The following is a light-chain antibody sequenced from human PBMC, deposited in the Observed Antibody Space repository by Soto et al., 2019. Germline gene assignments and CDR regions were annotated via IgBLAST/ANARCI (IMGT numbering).Light chain of an antibody. CDR1: ESISDW. Sequence: DIQMTQSPSTLSASVGDRVTITCRASESISDWLAWYQQKPGKAPNLLIYDASTLESGVPSRLNGSGSGTEFALFISSLQPDDFATYYCLQYDTSWTFGQGTKVDI. J-gene: IGKJ1*01. V-gene: IGKV1-5*01. CDR2: DAS. CDR3: LQYDTSWT.